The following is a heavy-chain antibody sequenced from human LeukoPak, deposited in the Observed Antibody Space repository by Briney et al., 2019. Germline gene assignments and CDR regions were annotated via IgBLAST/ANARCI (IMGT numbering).Heavy chain of an antibody. Sequence: GRSLRPSCAASGFTFSSYAMHWVRQAPGKGLEWVAVISYDGSNKYYADSVKGRFTISRDNSKNTLYLQMNSLRAEDTAVYYCARVGASYGSGPYFDYWGQGTLVTVSS. CDR3: ARVGASYGSGPYFDY. CDR2: ISYDGSNK. D-gene: IGHD3-10*01. V-gene: IGHV3-30*04. CDR1: GFTFSSYA. J-gene: IGHJ4*02.